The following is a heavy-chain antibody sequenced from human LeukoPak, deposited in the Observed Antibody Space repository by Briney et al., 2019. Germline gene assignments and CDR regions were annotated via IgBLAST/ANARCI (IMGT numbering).Heavy chain of an antibody. CDR3: AKDGVRGGFVGYYYYYYYMDV. J-gene: IGHJ6*03. Sequence: GGSLRLSCAASGFTFSSYGMHWVRQAPGKGLEWVAFIRYDGSNKYYADSVKGRFTISRDNSKSTLYLQMNSLRAEDTAVYYCAKDGVRGGFVGYYYYYYYMDVWGKGTTVTVSS. CDR2: IRYDGSNK. V-gene: IGHV3-30*02. CDR1: GFTFSSYG. D-gene: IGHD3-10*01.